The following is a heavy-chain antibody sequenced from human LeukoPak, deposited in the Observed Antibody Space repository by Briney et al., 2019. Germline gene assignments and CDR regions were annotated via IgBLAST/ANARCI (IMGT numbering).Heavy chain of an antibody. D-gene: IGHD6-19*01. J-gene: IGHJ4*02. CDR3: ARLAVAGTVIDY. CDR1: SGSISSSSYF. V-gene: IGHV4-39*01. Sequence: NSSETLSLTCTVSSGSISSSSYFWGWIRQPPGKGLEGIGSIYYSGSTYFNPSLGSRVTISVGTSRNQFSLKLSSVTAADTAVYYCARLAVAGTVIDYWGQGTLVTVSS. CDR2: IYYSGST.